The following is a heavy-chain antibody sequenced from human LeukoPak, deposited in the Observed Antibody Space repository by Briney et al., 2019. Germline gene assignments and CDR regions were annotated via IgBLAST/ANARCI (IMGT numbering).Heavy chain of an antibody. V-gene: IGHV3-23*01. Sequence: PGGSLGLSCAASGFTFSSYAMSWVRQAPGKGLEWVSAISGSGGSTYYADSVKGRFTISRDNSKNTLYLQMNSLRAEDTAVYYCAKGEYCSSTSCLNYYYYYGMDVWGKGTTVTVSS. CDR3: AKGEYCSSTSCLNYYYYYGMDV. D-gene: IGHD2-2*01. CDR1: GFTFSSYA. J-gene: IGHJ6*04. CDR2: ISGSGGST.